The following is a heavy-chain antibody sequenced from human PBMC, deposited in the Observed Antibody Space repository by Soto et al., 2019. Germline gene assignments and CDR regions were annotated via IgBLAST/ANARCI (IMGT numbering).Heavy chain of an antibody. CDR2: INAGNGNT. D-gene: IGHD7-27*01. J-gene: IGHJ4*02. V-gene: IGHV1-3*01. Sequence: QVQLVQSGAEVKKPGASVKVSCKASGYTFTSYAMHWVRQAPGQRLEWMGWINAGNGNTKYSQKFPGSVTITRDTPATTAYMELSTLRSEDTAVYYLARGDLTPFDYWGQGTLVTVSS. CDR1: GYTFTSYA. CDR3: ARGDLTPFDY.